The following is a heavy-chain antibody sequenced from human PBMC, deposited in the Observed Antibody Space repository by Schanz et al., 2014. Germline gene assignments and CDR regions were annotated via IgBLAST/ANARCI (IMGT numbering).Heavy chain of an antibody. Sequence: VQLVESGGGLVQPGGSVRLSCGASGFSFSTHWMAWVRQAPGKGLEWVANIGDDGADKYYLDSVRGRFTISRDNTKNFLHLEMNNLRAEDTAVYFCARPFLGYYGDLAYWGQGTLXTVSS. CDR3: ARPFLGYYGDLAY. V-gene: IGHV3-7*03. CDR2: IGDDGADK. D-gene: IGHD4-17*01. CDR1: GFSFSTHW. J-gene: IGHJ4*02.